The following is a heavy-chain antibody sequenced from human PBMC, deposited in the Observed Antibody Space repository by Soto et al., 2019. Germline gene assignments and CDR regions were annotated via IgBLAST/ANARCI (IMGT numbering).Heavy chain of an antibody. CDR1: GGTFSSYA. Sequence: SVKVSCKASGGTFSSYAISWVRQAPGQGLEWMGGIIPIFGTANYAQKFQGRVTITADESTSTAYMELSSLRSEDTAVYYCAREQRRYCISTSCPFDYWGQGTLVTVSS. V-gene: IGHV1-69*13. J-gene: IGHJ4*02. CDR3: AREQRRYCISTSCPFDY. D-gene: IGHD2-2*01. CDR2: IIPIFGTA.